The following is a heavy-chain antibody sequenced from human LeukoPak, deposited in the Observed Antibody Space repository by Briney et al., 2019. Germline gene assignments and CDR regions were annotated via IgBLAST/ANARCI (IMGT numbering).Heavy chain of an antibody. CDR3: ARGSLMVTTYRGGNWFDP. CDR1: GYTFTDYY. V-gene: IGHV1-2*02. Sequence: ASVKVSCKASGYTFTDYYMHWVRQAPGQGLEWMGWINPNSGGTNFAQKFQGRVTMTRDTSFSTAYVELSRLTSDDTAVYYCARGSLMVTTYRGGNWFDPWGQGTLVTVSS. CDR2: INPNSGGT. D-gene: IGHD5-18*01. J-gene: IGHJ5*02.